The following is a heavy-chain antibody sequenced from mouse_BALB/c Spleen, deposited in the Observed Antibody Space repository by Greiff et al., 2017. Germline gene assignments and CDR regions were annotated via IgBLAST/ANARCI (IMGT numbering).Heavy chain of an antibody. CDR3: ARMELGREAWFAY. CDR2: IWSGGST. Sequence: QVQLKQSGPGLVQPSQSLSITCTVSGFSLTSYGVHWVRQSPGKGLEWLGVIWSGGSTDYNAAFISRLSISKDNSKSQVFFKMNSLQANDTAIYYCARMELGREAWFAYWGQGTLVTVSA. V-gene: IGHV2-2*02. CDR1: GFSLTSYG. D-gene: IGHD4-1*01. J-gene: IGHJ3*01.